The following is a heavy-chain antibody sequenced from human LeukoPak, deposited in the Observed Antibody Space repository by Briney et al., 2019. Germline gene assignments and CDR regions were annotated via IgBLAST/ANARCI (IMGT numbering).Heavy chain of an antibody. Sequence: GGSLRLSCAASGFTFSGSAMHWVRQASGKGLEWVGRIGNKANSYATAYRGSVKGRFTISRDDSKNTAYLQMNSLKTEDTAVYYCTRRSSDDSSGYYVHWGQGTLVTVSS. D-gene: IGHD3-22*01. CDR2: IGNKANSYAT. J-gene: IGHJ4*02. CDR1: GFTFSGSA. V-gene: IGHV3-73*01. CDR3: TRRSSDDSSGYYVH.